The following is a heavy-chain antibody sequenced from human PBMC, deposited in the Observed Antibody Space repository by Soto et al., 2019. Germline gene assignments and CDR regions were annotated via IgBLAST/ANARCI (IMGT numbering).Heavy chain of an antibody. V-gene: IGHV3-30*18. J-gene: IGHJ6*02. CDR1: GFTFSSYG. D-gene: IGHD1-26*01. CDR3: AKDVVVGATTRLGDYYDYYGMDV. CDR2: ISYDGSNK. Sequence: QVQLVESGGGVVHPGRSLRLSCAASGFTFSSYGMHWVRQAPGKGLEWVAVISYDGSNKYYADSVKGRFTISRDNSQNTLYLQMNSLRAEDTAVFYCAKDVVVGATTRLGDYYDYYGMDVCGQGTTVTVSS.